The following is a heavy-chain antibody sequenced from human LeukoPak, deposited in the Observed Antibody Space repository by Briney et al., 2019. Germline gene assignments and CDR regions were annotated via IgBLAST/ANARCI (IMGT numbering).Heavy chain of an antibody. J-gene: IGHJ4*02. D-gene: IGHD5-18*01. Sequence: SETLSLTCTVSGGSISSYFWSWIRQPPGKGLEWIGCTYYSGSTNYNPSLKSRVTISVDTSKNQFSLKLSSVTAADTAVYYCARGTSRLWSSHWGQGTLVTVSS. V-gene: IGHV4-59*08. CDR1: GGSISSYF. CDR3: ARGTSRLWSSH. CDR2: TYYSGST.